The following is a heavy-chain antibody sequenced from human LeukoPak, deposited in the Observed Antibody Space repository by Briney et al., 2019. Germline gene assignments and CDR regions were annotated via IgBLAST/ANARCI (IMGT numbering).Heavy chain of an antibody. J-gene: IGHJ6*02. V-gene: IGHV4-59*01. CDR2: IYYSGST. CDR1: GGSISSYY. CDR3: AREPPYYGMDV. Sequence: SETLSLTCTVSGGSISSYYWSWIRQPPGKGLEWIGYIYYSGSTDYNPSLKSRVTISVDTSKNQFSLKLSSVTAADTAVYYCAREPPYYGMDVWGQGTTVTVSS.